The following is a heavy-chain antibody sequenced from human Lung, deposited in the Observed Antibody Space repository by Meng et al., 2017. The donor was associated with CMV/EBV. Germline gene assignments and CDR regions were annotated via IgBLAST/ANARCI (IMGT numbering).Heavy chain of an antibody. CDR2: INPNSGGT. CDR1: GGTFSSYA. V-gene: IGHV1-2*02. D-gene: IGHD2-2*01. Sequence: ASVKVSCKASGGTFSSYAISWVRQAPGQGLEWMGWINPNSGGTNYAQKFQGRVTMTRDTSISTAYMELSRLRSDDTAVYYCAGGPRSSTSLGYWGQGTLVTVSS. CDR3: AGGPRSSTSLGY. J-gene: IGHJ4*02.